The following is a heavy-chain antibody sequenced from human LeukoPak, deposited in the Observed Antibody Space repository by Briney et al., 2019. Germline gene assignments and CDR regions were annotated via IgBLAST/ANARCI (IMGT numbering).Heavy chain of an antibody. D-gene: IGHD3-3*01. CDR2: IWYDGGNK. V-gene: IGHV3-33*01. CDR1: GFTFSSYG. J-gene: IGHJ6*03. Sequence: GRSLRLSCAASGFTFSSYGMHWVRQAPGKGLEWVAVIWYDGGNKYYADSVKGRFTISRDNSKNTLYLQMNSLRAEDTAVYYCARGDDFWSGYHYYMDVWGKGTTVTVSS. CDR3: ARGDDFWSGYHYYMDV.